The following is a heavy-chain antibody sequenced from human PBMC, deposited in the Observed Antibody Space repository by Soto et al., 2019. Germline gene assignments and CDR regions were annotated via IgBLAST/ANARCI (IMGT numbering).Heavy chain of an antibody. Sequence: QVQLQESGPGLVKPSGTLSLTCAVSGVAIGSHYWWTWVRQPPGKVLAGIGDSHQSGNTYYNSYLESRGTISLYKSKIHFSLQLSSVTVADPAVYYCATRDTGRVYWCQGTLVTVS. V-gene: IGHV4-4*02. D-gene: IGHD5-18*01. CDR2: SHQSGNT. CDR1: GVAIGSHYW. CDR3: ATRDTGRVY. J-gene: IGHJ4*02.